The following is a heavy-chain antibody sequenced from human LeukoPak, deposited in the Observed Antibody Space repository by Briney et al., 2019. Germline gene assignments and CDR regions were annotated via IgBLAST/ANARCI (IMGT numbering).Heavy chain of an antibody. D-gene: IGHD5-18*01. V-gene: IGHV3-74*01. CDR3: GREDRLGYNYAYGMDV. CDR1: GFTFSSSW. CDR2: INSDGSST. J-gene: IGHJ6*02. Sequence: PGGSLRLSCAASGFTFSSSWMHWVRQAPGKGLVWVSRINSDGSSTTYADSVKGRFTISRDNAKNTVYLQMNSLRAEDTAVYYRGREDRLGYNYAYGMDVWGQGTTVTVSS.